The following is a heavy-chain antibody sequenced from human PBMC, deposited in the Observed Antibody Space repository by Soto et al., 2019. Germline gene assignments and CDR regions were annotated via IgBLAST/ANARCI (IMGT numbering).Heavy chain of an antibody. CDR2: MNSDGSII. Sequence: GGSLRLSCAVAGYTFANHWMHWVRQAPGKGLEWVSRMNSDGSIINYADSVKGRFTVSRDNARNTLYLQMNSLRVEDTAVYYCATAEVDYWGPGTLVTVSS. V-gene: IGHV3-74*01. CDR3: ATAEVDY. CDR1: GYTFANHW. J-gene: IGHJ4*02.